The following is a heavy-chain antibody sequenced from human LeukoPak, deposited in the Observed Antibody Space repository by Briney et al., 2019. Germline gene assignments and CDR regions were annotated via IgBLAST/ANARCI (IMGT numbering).Heavy chain of an antibody. CDR3: ARDPSRGYSYGYADY. Sequence: GGSLRLSCAASGFSFSTYWMNWVRQPPGEGLEWVANIMRDGSEKYYEDSVKGRFTISRDNAKNSLYLQMNSLRAEDTAVYYCARDPSRGYSYGYADYWGQGSLVIVSS. D-gene: IGHD5-18*01. J-gene: IGHJ4*02. CDR2: IMRDGSEK. CDR1: GFSFSTYW. V-gene: IGHV3-7*01.